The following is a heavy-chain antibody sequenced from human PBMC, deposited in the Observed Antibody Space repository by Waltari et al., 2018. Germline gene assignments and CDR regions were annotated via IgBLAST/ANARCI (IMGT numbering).Heavy chain of an antibody. V-gene: IGHV4-39*01. CDR3: AGGSSSGWYAF. Sequence: QLQLQESGPGLVKPAETLSLSCRVSGHSISTSRYYWGWLRQPPGKGLEWIGGVFYSGSTYYNPSLKSRVTMSIDTSKKQISLKLTSVTAADTAVFYCAGGSSSGWYAFWGQGILVTVPS. D-gene: IGHD6-19*01. CDR1: GHSISTSRYY. J-gene: IGHJ5*01. CDR2: VFYSGST.